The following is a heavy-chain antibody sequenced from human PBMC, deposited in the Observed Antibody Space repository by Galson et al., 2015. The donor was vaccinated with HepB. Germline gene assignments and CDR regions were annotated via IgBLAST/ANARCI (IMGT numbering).Heavy chain of an antibody. J-gene: IGHJ4*02. CDR1: GGSISSYY. D-gene: IGHD1-26*01. CDR3: ARGGGAGRVGATTHFDY. Sequence: LSLTCTVSGGSISSYYWSWIRQPPGKGLEWIGYIYYSGSTNYNPSLKSRVTISVDTSKNQFSLKLSSVTAADTAVYYCARGGGAGRVGATTHFDYWGQGTLVTVSS. V-gene: IGHV4-59*01. CDR2: IYYSGST.